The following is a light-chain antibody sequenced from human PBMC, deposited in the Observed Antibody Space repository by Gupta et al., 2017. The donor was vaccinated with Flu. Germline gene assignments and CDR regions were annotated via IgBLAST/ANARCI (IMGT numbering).Light chain of an antibody. Sequence: PSTLSASVGDRVTITCRASQSISSWLAWYQQKPGKAPKLLIFKASNLETGVPSRFSGSGSGTEFTLTISSLQPDDFATYYCQQDNSYPSTFGGGTKVEIK. CDR1: QSISSW. J-gene: IGKJ4*01. CDR3: QQDNSYPST. CDR2: KAS. V-gene: IGKV1-5*03.